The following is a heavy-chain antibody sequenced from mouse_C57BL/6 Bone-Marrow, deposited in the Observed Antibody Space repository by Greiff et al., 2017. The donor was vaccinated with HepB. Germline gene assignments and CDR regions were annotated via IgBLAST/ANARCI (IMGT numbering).Heavy chain of an antibody. D-gene: IGHD1-1*01. Sequence: QVQLQQPGAELVKPGASVKLSCKASGYTFTSYWMHWVKQRPGQGLEWIGMIHPNSGSTNYNEKFKSKATLTVDKSSSTAYMQLSSLTSEDSAVYYCARWTTVVAYYAMVYWGQGTSVTVSS. CDR2: IHPNSGST. J-gene: IGHJ4*01. CDR1: GYTFTSYW. V-gene: IGHV1-64*01. CDR3: ARWTTVVAYYAMVY.